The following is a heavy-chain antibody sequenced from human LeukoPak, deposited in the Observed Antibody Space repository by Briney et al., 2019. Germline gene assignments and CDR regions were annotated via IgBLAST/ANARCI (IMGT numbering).Heavy chain of an antibody. V-gene: IGHV4-59*01. J-gene: IGHJ4*02. CDR2: IYYTGST. CDR3: ARGRYDSSGYYYHY. D-gene: IGHD3-22*01. CDR1: GGSISSYY. Sequence: SETLSLTCTVSGGSISSYYWSWIRQPPGKGLEWIGYIYYTGSTNYNPSLKSRVTISVDTSKNQFSLKLSSVTAADTAAYYCARGRYDSSGYYYHYWGQGTLVTVSS.